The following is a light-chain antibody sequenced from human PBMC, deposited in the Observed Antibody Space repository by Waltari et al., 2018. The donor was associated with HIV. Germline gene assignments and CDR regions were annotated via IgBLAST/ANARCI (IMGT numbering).Light chain of an antibody. J-gene: IGKJ4*01. CDR2: GAT. Sequence: EIVMIQSPATLSVSPGDRATLSCRASETIRSSLAWYQKKPGQGPRLLIYGATTRATGIPDRFSGSGLATQFTLTINSLQAEDFAVYFCQQYGDWPLTFGGGTKVEI. CDR3: QQYGDWPLT. V-gene: IGKV3-15*01. CDR1: ETIRSS.